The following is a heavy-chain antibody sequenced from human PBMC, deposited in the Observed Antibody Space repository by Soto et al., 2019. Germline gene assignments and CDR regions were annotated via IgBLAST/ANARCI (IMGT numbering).Heavy chain of an antibody. CDR3: AIMVRGVIYVDY. D-gene: IGHD3-10*01. J-gene: IGHJ4*02. V-gene: IGHV1-69*13. CDR1: GGTFSSYA. CDR2: IIPIFGTA. Sequence: SVKVSCKASGGTFSSYAISWVRQAPGQGLEWMGGIIPIFGTANYAQKFQGRVTITADESTSTAYMELSSLRSEDMAVYYCAIMVRGVIYVDYWGQGTLVTVSS.